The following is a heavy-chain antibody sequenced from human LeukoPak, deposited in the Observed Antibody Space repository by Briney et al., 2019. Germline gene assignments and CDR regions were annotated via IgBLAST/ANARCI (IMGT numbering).Heavy chain of an antibody. V-gene: IGHV3-74*01. CDR1: GFTFSYYW. CDR2: INSDGSST. J-gene: IGHJ4*02. Sequence: GGSLRLSCASAGFTFSYYWMHWVRQAPGKGLVWISRINSDGSSTDYADSVKGRYTISRDNAKNTLYPQMHSLRADDTAVYYCARGTGEFLRDWGQGTLVTVSS. D-gene: IGHD3-10*01. CDR3: ARGTGEFLRD.